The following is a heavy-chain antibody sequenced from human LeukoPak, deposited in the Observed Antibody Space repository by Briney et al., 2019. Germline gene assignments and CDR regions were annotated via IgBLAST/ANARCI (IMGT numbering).Heavy chain of an antibody. J-gene: IGHJ4*02. CDR3: AKDHLSDFDY. CDR1: GFTVNSYF. Sequence: PGGSLRLSCAASGFTVNSYFMSWVRQAPGKGLEWVSAISGSGGSTYYADSVKGRFTISRDNSKNTLYLQMNSLRAEDTAVYYCAKDHLSDFDYWGQGTLVTASS. V-gene: IGHV3-23*01. D-gene: IGHD3-3*02. CDR2: ISGSGGST.